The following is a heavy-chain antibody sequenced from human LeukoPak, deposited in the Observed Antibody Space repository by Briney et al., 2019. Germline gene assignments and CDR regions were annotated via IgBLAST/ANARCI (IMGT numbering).Heavy chain of an antibody. D-gene: IGHD3-10*01. V-gene: IGHV1-69*04. CDR3: ARDRYYGSGSHGGYYYYGMDV. Sequence: GASVKVSCKASGGTFSSYAISWVRQAPGQGLEWMGRIIPILGIANYAQKFQGRVTITADKSTSTAYMELSRLRSEDTAVYYCARDRYYGSGSHGGYYYYGMDVWGQGTTVTVSS. J-gene: IGHJ6*02. CDR2: IIPILGIA. CDR1: GGTFSSYA.